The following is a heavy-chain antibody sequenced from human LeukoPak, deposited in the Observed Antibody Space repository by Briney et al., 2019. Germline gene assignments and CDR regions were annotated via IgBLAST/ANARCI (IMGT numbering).Heavy chain of an antibody. CDR3: ARSLGFSPPFDY. Sequence: ASVTVSCKASGGTFSSYAISWVRQAPGQGLEWMGGIIPIFGTANYAQKFQGRVTITADESTSTAYMELSSLRSEDTAVYYCARSLGFSPPFDYWGQGTLVTVSS. J-gene: IGHJ4*02. D-gene: IGHD3-3*01. V-gene: IGHV1-69*01. CDR2: IIPIFGTA. CDR1: GGTFSSYA.